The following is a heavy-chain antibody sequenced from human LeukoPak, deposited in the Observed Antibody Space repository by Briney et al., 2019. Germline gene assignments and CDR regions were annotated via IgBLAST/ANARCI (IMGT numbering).Heavy chain of an antibody. CDR2: IYYSGST. Sequence: SETLSLTCTVSGGSISSGGYYWSWIRQHPGKGLEWIGYIYYSGSTYYNPSLKSRVTISVDTSKNQFSLKLSSVTAADTAVYYCARGYCSGGSCYLDYWGQGTLVTVSS. D-gene: IGHD2-15*01. CDR3: ARGYCSGGSCYLDY. CDR1: GGSISSGGYY. V-gene: IGHV4-31*03. J-gene: IGHJ4*02.